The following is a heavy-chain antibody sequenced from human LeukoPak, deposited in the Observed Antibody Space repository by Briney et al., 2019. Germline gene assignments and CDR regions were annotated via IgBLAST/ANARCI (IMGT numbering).Heavy chain of an antibody. Sequence: PVASVKVSCKASGGTFSSYAISWVRQAPGQGLEWMGGIIPIFGTANYAQKFQGRVTITADESTSTAYMELSSLRSEDTAVYYCARAPKVGASNYYYYMDVWGKGTTVTVSS. J-gene: IGHJ6*03. CDR1: GGTFSSYA. CDR2: IIPIFGTA. CDR3: ARAPKVGASNYYYYMDV. D-gene: IGHD1-26*01. V-gene: IGHV1-69*13.